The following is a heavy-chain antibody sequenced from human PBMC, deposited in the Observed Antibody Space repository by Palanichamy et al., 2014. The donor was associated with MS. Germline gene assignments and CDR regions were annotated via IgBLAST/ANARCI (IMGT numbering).Heavy chain of an antibody. J-gene: IGHJ4*02. CDR1: GGSISSGGYY. CDR3: ARMSSGYDFGC. D-gene: IGHD5-12*01. CDR2: ISNSGST. V-gene: IGHV4-31*03. Sequence: QVQLQESGPGLVKPSQTLSLTCSVSGGSISSGGYYWSWIRQHPGEGLERIGYISNSGSTYYNPSLKSRLTTSLDTSKNQFSLKLNSVTAADTAVYYCARMSSGYDFGCWGQGTLVTVSS.